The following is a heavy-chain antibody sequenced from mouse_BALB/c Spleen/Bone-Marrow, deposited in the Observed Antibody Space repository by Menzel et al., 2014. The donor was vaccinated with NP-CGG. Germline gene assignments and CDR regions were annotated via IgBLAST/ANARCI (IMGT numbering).Heavy chain of an antibody. CDR3: ATLTTVVDAMDY. D-gene: IGHD1-1*01. Sequence: EVQLQQSGAELVKPGASVKLSCTASGFNIKDTYMHWVKQRPEQGLEWIGRIDPANGNTKYDPKFQGKATITADTSSNTAYLQLSSLISEDTAVYYCATLTTVVDAMDYWGQGTSVTVSS. J-gene: IGHJ4*01. V-gene: IGHV14-3*02. CDR1: GFNIKDTY. CDR2: IDPANGNT.